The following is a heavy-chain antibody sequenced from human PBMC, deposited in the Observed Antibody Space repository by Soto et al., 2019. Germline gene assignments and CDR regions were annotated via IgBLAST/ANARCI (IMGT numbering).Heavy chain of an antibody. CDR1: GESFRGYY. CDR2: INHSGST. Sequence: SETVSLTCAVYGESFRGYYWSWLRPPPWKGLEWIGEINHSGSTNYNPSLKSRVTISVDTSKNQFSLKLSSVTAADTAVYYCARKLFRGYYYDSSGYHRVDPLGQGNLGIVAT. J-gene: IGHJ5*02. V-gene: IGHV4-34*01. D-gene: IGHD3-22*01. CDR3: ARKLFRGYYYDSSGYHRVDP.